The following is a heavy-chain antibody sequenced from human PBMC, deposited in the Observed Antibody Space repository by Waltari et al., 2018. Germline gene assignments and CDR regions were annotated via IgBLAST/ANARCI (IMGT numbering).Heavy chain of an antibody. J-gene: IGHJ6*02. V-gene: IGHV4-39*01. CDR3: ARCAGSGWYWEYYGMDV. D-gene: IGHD6-19*01. CDR1: GGSISSSSYY. Sequence: QLQLQESGPGLVKPSETLSLTCTVSGGSISSSSYYWGWIRQPPGKGLEWIGSIYYSGSTYYNPSLKSRVTISVDTSKNQFSLKLSSVTAADTAVYYCARCAGSGWYWEYYGMDVWGQGTTVTVSS. CDR2: IYYSGST.